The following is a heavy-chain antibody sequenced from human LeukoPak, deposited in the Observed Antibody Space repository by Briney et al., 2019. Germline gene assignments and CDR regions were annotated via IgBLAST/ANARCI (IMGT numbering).Heavy chain of an antibody. CDR3: ARCSSDIVVVPAASYYYGMDV. V-gene: IGHV1-18*01. Sequence: GASVKVSCKASGYTFTSYGISWVRQAPGQGLEWMGWISAYNGNTNHAQKLQGRVTMTTDTSTSTAYMELRSLRSDDTAVYYCARCSSDIVVVPAASYYYGMDVWGQGTTVTVSS. CDR2: ISAYNGNT. CDR1: GYTFTSYG. D-gene: IGHD2-2*01. J-gene: IGHJ6*02.